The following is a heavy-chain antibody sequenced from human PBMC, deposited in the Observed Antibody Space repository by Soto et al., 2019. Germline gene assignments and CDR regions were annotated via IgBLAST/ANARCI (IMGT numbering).Heavy chain of an antibody. CDR2: IGTAGDT. CDR1: GFTFSSYD. Sequence: PGGSLRLSCAASGFTFSSYDMHWVRQATGKGLEWVSAIGTAGDTYYPGSVKGRFTISRENAKNSLYLQMNSLRAGDAAVYYCAREEVYCSGGSCYESAFDIWGQGTMVTVSS. CDR3: AREEVYCSGGSCYESAFDI. J-gene: IGHJ3*02. D-gene: IGHD2-15*01. V-gene: IGHV3-13*01.